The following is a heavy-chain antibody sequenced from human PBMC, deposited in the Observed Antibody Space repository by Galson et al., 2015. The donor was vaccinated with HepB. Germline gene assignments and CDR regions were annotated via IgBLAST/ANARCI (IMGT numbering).Heavy chain of an antibody. V-gene: IGHV3-15*01. CDR1: GFTFSNAW. Sequence: SLRLSCAASGFTFSNAWMSWVRQAPGKGLEWVGRIKSKTDGGTTDYAAPVKGRFTISRDDSKNTLYLQMNSLKTEDTAVYYCTTTSVVVAAPYAFDIWGQGTMVTVSS. J-gene: IGHJ3*02. CDR3: TTTSVVVAAPYAFDI. D-gene: IGHD2-15*01. CDR2: IKSKTDGGTT.